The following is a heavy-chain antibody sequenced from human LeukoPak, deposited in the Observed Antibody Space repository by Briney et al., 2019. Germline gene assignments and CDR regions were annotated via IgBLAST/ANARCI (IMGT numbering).Heavy chain of an antibody. V-gene: IGHV3-30*09. CDR1: GFTFSSYA. D-gene: IGHD3-22*01. CDR3: ARDYYDSSGYSFDY. Sequence: GGSLRLSCAASGFTFSSYAMHWVRQAPGKGLEWVAVISYDGSNKYYADSVKGRFAISRDNSKNTLYLQMNSLRAEDTAVYYCARDYYDSSGYSFDYWGQGTLVTVSS. J-gene: IGHJ4*02. CDR2: ISYDGSNK.